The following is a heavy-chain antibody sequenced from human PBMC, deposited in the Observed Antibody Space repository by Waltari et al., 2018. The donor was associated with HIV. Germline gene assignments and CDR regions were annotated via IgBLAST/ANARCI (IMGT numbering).Heavy chain of an antibody. CDR3: ARTHDHDRSGYSFDP. V-gene: IGHV4-39*06. CDR2: VNYSGNT. Sequence: RLQLHESGPGLVKTSETLSLTCTVSGASINSENFYWAWVRQPPGKGLEWIANVNYSGNTYYNVSLKNRVTVSVDISKNQFSLKLRSLTAADTAIYYCARTHDHDRSGYSFDPWGLGTVVIVSS. D-gene: IGHD3-22*01. CDR1: GASINSENFY. J-gene: IGHJ5*01.